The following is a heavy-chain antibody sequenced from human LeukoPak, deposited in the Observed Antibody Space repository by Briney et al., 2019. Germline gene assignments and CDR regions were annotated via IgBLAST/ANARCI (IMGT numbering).Heavy chain of an antibody. D-gene: IGHD1-26*01. CDR1: GGSLTSNC. V-gene: IGHV4-59*01. CDR2: IYYSGTT. CDR3: ARCIVRATGYGFDI. Sequence: SETLSLTCTVSGGSLTSNCWSWIRQPPGKGLEWIGYIYYSGTTNYNPSLKSRVTISVDTSKNQFSLKLNSVAAADTAVYYCARCIVRATGYGFDIWGQGTMVTVSS. J-gene: IGHJ3*02.